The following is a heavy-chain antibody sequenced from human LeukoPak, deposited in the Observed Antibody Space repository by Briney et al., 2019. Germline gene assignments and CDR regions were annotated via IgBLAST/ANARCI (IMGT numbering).Heavy chain of an antibody. CDR1: GFTFDDYG. CDR3: VQGPYLDY. V-gene: IGHV3-20*04. CDR2: INWNGGST. Sequence: GGSLRLSCAASGFTFDDYGLSWVRQAPGKGLEWVSGINWNGGSTGYADSVKGRFTISRDNAKKSLYLQMKSLRAEDTALYFCVQGPYLDYWGQGTLVTVSS. D-gene: IGHD2-21*01. J-gene: IGHJ4*02.